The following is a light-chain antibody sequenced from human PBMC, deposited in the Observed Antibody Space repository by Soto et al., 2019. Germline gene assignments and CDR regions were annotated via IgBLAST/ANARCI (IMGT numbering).Light chain of an antibody. CDR2: DAS. V-gene: IGKV1-33*01. CDR3: KQYDSLPIT. Sequence: DIQMTQSPSSLFASVGDRVTITCQATQDINIYLNWYQQKPGKAPNLLIYDASNLEIGVPSRFSGSRSRTHFTFTIISLQTEDIGTYYCKQYDSLPITCGRGTRLEIK. CDR1: QDINIY. J-gene: IGKJ5*01.